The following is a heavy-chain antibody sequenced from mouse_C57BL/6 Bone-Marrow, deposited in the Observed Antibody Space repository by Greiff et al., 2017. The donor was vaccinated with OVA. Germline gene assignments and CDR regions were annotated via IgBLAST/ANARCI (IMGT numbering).Heavy chain of an antibody. CDR3: VRGVYEGYYGFAY. D-gene: IGHD2-3*01. CDR2: IRSKSNNYAT. CDR1: GFSFNTYA. V-gene: IGHV10-1*01. Sequence: EVQLVESGGGLVQPKGSLKLSCAASGFSFNTYAMNWVRQAPGKGLEWVARIRSKSNNYATYYADSVKDRFTISRDNSESMLYLQMNNLKTEDTAMYYCVRGVYEGYYGFAYWGQGTLVTVSA. J-gene: IGHJ3*01.